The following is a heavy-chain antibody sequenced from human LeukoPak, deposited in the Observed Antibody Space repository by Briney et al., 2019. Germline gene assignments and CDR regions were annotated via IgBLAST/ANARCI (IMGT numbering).Heavy chain of an antibody. Sequence: SETLSLTCTVSGGSISSGDYYWSWIRQPAGKGLEWIGRIYTSGSTNYNPSLKSRVTISVDTSKNQFSLKLSSVTAADTAVYYCARGAGTTEYYYYYYMDVWGKGTTVTVSS. V-gene: IGHV4-61*02. D-gene: IGHD1-7*01. CDR1: GGSISSGDYY. CDR3: ARGAGTTEYYYYYYMDV. J-gene: IGHJ6*03. CDR2: IYTSGST.